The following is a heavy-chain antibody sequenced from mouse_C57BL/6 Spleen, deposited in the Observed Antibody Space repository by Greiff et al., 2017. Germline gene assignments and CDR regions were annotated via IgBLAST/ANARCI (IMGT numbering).Heavy chain of an antibody. Sequence: QVQLQQSGAELVRPGASVTLSCKASGYTFTDYAMHWVKQTPVHGLEWIGAIDPETGGTASNQKFKGKAILTADKSSSTAYMELRSLTSEDSSGYYCTPGVRRRNDYAKDYWGQVASVTVST. V-gene: IGHV1-15*01. J-gene: IGHJ4*01. CDR1: GYTFTDYA. CDR2: IDPETGGT. D-gene: IGHD2-1*01. CDR3: TPGVRRRNDYAKDY.